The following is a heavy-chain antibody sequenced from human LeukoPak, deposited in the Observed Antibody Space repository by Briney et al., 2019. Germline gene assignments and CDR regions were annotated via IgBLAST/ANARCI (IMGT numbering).Heavy chain of an antibody. CDR3: TTDDYYEKTPVDFDSFDI. D-gene: IGHD3-16*01. V-gene: IGHV3-15*01. CDR2: LKSKKAGGTT. J-gene: IGHJ3*02. Sequence: PGGSLRLSCAASGFSFSQAWMSWVRQAPGKGLEWVGRLKSKKAGGTTDYAAPVKGRLTISRDDSKVTLYLQMNNLKTEDTAVYFCTTDDYYEKTPVDFDSFDIWGQGTMVTVSS. CDR1: GFSFSQAW.